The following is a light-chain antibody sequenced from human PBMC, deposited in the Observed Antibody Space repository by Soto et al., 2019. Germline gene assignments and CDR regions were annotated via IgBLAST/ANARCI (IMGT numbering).Light chain of an antibody. CDR1: SSDVGTYNY. CDR2: EVN. Sequence: QSALTQPASVSGSPGQSITISCTGTSSDVGTYNYVSWYQQHPGKAPKLMIYEVNSRPSGVSNRFSGSKSGNTASLTISGLQTEDEAEYYCSSYTTSSTLVFGGGTKLTVL. J-gene: IGLJ2*01. V-gene: IGLV2-14*01. CDR3: SSYTTSSTLV.